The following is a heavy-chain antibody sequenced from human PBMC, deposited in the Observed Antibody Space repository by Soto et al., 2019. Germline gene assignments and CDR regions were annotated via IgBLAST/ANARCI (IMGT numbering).Heavy chain of an antibody. CDR2: ISAYNGNT. V-gene: IGHV1-18*01. J-gene: IGHJ6*02. CDR1: GYTFTSYG. D-gene: IGHD2-2*01. CDR3: ARDAVGETYCSSTSCYYYYGMDV. Sequence: ASVKVSCKASGYTFTSYGISWVQQAPGQGLEWMGWISAYNGNTNYAQKLQGRVTMTTDTSTSTAYMELRSLRSDDTAVYYCARDAVGETYCSSTSCYYYYGMDVWGQGTTVTVSS.